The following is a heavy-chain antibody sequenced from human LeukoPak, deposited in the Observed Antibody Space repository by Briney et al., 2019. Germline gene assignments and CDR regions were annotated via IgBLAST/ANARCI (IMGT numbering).Heavy chain of an antibody. CDR3: ATYTYDYVWGNQHSDY. V-gene: IGHV4-39*06. Sequence: PSETLSLTCTVSNASLSSNTYYRAWIRQPPGKGLEYIGSINYRGSTYYNPSLKSRVTLSVDTSKSQFTLKLNSVTAADTAVYYCATYTYDYVWGNQHSDYWGQGTLVAVSS. CDR1: NASLSSNTYY. D-gene: IGHD3-16*01. J-gene: IGHJ4*02. CDR2: INYRGST.